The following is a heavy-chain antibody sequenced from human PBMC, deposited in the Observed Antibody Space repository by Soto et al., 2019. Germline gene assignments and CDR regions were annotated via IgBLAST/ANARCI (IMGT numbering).Heavy chain of an antibody. CDR3: ARERVDGNWLDP. D-gene: IGHD3-9*01. CDR2: IYYSGST. J-gene: IGHJ5*02. V-gene: IGHV4-31*03. CDR1: GGSISSGGYY. Sequence: PSETLSLTCTVSGGSISSGGYYWSWIRQHPGKGLEWIGYIYYSGSTYYNPSLKSRVTISVDTSKNQFSLKLSSVTAADTAVYYCARERVDGNWLDPWGQGTLVTVSS.